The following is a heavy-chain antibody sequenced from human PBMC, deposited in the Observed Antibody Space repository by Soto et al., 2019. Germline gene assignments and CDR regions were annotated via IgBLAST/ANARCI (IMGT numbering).Heavy chain of an antibody. CDR1: GYSISSGYY. D-gene: IGHD3-22*01. CDR2: IYYSGST. J-gene: IGHJ4*02. V-gene: IGHV4-38-2*01. Sequence: SETLSLTCVVSGYSISSGYYWGWIRQPPGKGLEWIGSIYYSGSTYYNPSLKSRVTISVDTSKNQFSLKLSSVTAADTAVYYCARSYYDSSGYSLLYFDYWGQGTLVTVSS. CDR3: ARSYYDSSGYSLLYFDY.